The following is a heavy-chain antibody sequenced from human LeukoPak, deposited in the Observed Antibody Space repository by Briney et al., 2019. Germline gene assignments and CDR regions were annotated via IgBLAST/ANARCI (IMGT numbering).Heavy chain of an antibody. Sequence: GGSLRLSCAASGFTFSSYAMSWVRQAPGKGLEWVSAISGSGGSTYYADSVRGRFTISRANSKNTLYLQMNSLRAEDTAVYYCAKGGRHCPACDAFDIWGQGTMVTVSS. J-gene: IGHJ3*02. CDR1: GFTFSSYA. CDR3: AKGGRHCPACDAFDI. V-gene: IGHV3-23*01. CDR2: ISGSGGST.